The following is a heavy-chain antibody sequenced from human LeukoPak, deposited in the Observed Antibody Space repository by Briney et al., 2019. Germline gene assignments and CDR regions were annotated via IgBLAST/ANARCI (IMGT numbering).Heavy chain of an antibody. V-gene: IGHV4-39*01. CDR3: TGDYGDYVIGH. D-gene: IGHD4-17*01. CDR2: MHYSRST. J-gene: IGHJ4*02. CDR1: GGSISSTTYY. Sequence: PSETLSLTCTVSGGSISSTTYYWGWIRQPPGKGLEWIGSMHYSRSTYYNPSLNSRVTISLDTSKNLFSLRLSSVTAADTAVYYCTGDYGDYVIGHWGQGTLVTVSS.